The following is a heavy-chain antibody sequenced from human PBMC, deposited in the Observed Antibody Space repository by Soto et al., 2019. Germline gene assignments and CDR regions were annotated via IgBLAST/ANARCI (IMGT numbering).Heavy chain of an antibody. CDR3: ARMALVIAIRFFDL. CDR1: VGSFSGYY. Sequence: QVQLQQWGAGLLKPSETLSLTCAVYVGSFSGYYWSWIRQPPGKGLEWIGEINHNGSTNYNQSLKSRVSISVDTSKNQFALKLSSVTAADTAVYYCARMALVIAIRFFDLWGRGTLVTVSS. V-gene: IGHV4-34*01. J-gene: IGHJ2*01. D-gene: IGHD2-21*01. CDR2: INHNGST.